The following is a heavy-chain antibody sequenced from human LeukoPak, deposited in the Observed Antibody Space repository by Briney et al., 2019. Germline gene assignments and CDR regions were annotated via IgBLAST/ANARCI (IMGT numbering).Heavy chain of an antibody. CDR1: GGSISSSSYY. J-gene: IGHJ4*02. Sequence: PSETLSLTCTVSGGSISSSSYYWGWIRQPPGKGLEWIGSIYYSGSTYYNPSLKSRVTISVDTSKNQFSLKLSSVTAADTAVYYCARELRGRKTVDYWGQGTLVTVSS. D-gene: IGHD1-14*01. CDR3: ARELRGRKTVDY. CDR2: IYYSGST. V-gene: IGHV4-39*07.